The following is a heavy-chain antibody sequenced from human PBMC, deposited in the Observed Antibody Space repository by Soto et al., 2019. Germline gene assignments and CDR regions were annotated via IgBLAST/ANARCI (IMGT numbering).Heavy chain of an antibody. J-gene: IGHJ4*02. V-gene: IGHV3-21*01. D-gene: IGHD3-22*01. Sequence: GGSLRLSCAASGFTFSSYTMNWVRQAPGKGLEWVSSINGRSTYIYSADSLKGRFTISRDNAKNSLYLQMNGLRVEDTAVYYCTKDHNYDSSGYAFDSWGQGTLVTVSS. CDR3: TKDHNYDSSGYAFDS. CDR2: INGRSTYI. CDR1: GFTFSSYT.